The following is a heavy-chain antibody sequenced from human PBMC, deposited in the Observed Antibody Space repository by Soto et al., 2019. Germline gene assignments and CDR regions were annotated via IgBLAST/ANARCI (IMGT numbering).Heavy chain of an antibody. CDR2: INSDGSST. J-gene: IGHJ6*02. D-gene: IGHD3-3*01. CDR1: GFTFSSYW. CDR3: ARCDFWSGSRNYYYYGMDV. Sequence: PGGSLRLSCAASGFTFSSYWMHWVRQAPGKGLVWVSRINSDGSSTSYADSVKGRFTISRDNAKNTLYLQMNSLRAEDTAVYYCARCDFWSGSRNYYYYGMDVWGQGTTVTVSS. V-gene: IGHV3-74*01.